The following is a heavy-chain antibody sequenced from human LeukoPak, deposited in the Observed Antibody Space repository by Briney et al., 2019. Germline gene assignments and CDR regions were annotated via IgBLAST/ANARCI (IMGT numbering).Heavy chain of an antibody. CDR3: ARDLRTYGSGSYRNWFDP. CDR1: GFTLSSYW. CDR2: IKQDGSEK. Sequence: GGSLRLSCAASGFTLSSYWMSWVRQAPGKGLEWVANIKQDGSEKYYVDSVKGRFTISRDNAKNSLYLQMNGLRAEDTAVYYCARDLRTYGSGSYRNWFDPWGQGTLVTVSS. J-gene: IGHJ5*02. D-gene: IGHD3-10*01. V-gene: IGHV3-7*01.